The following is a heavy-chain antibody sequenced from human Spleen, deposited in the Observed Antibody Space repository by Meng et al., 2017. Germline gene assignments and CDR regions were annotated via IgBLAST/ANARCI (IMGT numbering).Heavy chain of an antibody. Sequence: GGSLRLSCAASGFTFSSYAMHWVRQAPGKGLEWVSVISANGGSTYYADSVKGRFTISRDNSKNTLYLQMNSLRAEDTAVYYGAKTMVRGVIVRGRGPFDYWGQGTLVTVSS. CDR2: ISANGGST. D-gene: IGHD3-10*01. CDR3: AKTMVRGVIVRGRGPFDY. V-gene: IGHV3-23*01. J-gene: IGHJ4*02. CDR1: GFTFSSYA.